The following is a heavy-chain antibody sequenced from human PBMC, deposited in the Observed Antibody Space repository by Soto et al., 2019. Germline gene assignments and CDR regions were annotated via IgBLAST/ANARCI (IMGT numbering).Heavy chain of an antibody. V-gene: IGHV4-34*01. J-gene: IGHJ4*02. CDR3: ARGRYYFDY. CDR2: INHSGST. CDR1: GGSFSCYY. Sequence: SETLSLTCAVYGGSFSCYYWIWIRQPPGKGLEWIGEINHSGSTNYNPSLKSRVTISVDTSKNQFSLKLSSVTAADTAVYYCARGRYYFDYWGQGTLVTVSS.